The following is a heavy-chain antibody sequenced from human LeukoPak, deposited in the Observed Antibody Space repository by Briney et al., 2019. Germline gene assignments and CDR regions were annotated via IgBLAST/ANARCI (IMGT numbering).Heavy chain of an antibody. CDR3: ARSYGIAELDY. D-gene: IGHD6-13*01. CDR2: IYYSGST. J-gene: IGHJ4*02. V-gene: IGHV4-59*01. CDR1: GGSISSYY. Sequence: SETLSLTCTVAGGSISSYYWSWIRQPPGKGLEWIGYIYYSGSTNYNPSLKSRVTISVDTSKNQFSLKLSSVTAADTAVYYCARSYGIAELDYWGQGTLVTVSS.